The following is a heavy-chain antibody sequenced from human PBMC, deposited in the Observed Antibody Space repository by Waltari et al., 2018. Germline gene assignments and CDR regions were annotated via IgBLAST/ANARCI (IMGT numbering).Heavy chain of an antibody. CDR2: ISSDSNYI. V-gene: IGHV3-21*01. D-gene: IGHD7-27*01. CDR1: QFSISTYN. J-gene: IGHJ4*02. Sequence: EVQLVESGGGLVKPGGSLRLSCVASQFSISTYNMNWVRQAPGKGLGWVACISSDSNYIHYADSVKGRFTISRDNAKNSLYLQMNSLRAEDTAVYYCATGGWGFYFDYWGQGTLVTVSS. CDR3: ATGGWGFYFDY.